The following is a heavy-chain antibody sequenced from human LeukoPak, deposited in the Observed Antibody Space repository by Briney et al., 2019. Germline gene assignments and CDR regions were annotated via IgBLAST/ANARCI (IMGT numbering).Heavy chain of an antibody. CDR1: EFTFSTYS. D-gene: IGHD2-2*01. V-gene: IGHV3-48*04. CDR2: ISSTSASI. J-gene: IGHJ6*02. Sequence: GGSLRLSCAASEFTFSTYSMNWVRQAPGKGLEWVSYISSTSASIYYADSVKGRFTISRDNAKNSLYLQMSSLRAEDTAVYYCARGVVPAAIHMDVWGQGTTVTVSS. CDR3: ARGVVPAAIHMDV.